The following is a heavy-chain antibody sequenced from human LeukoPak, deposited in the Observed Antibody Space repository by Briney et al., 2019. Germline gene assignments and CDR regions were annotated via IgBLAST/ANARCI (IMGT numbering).Heavy chain of an antibody. CDR2: ISSSGSTI. V-gene: IGHV3-48*03. CDR3: ARALVAGVTLNALDI. J-gene: IGHJ3*02. D-gene: IGHD2-15*01. Sequence: PGGSLRLSCAASGFTFSSYEMNWVRQAPGKGLEWVSYISSSGSTIYYADSVKGRFTISRDNAKKTLYVQMNSLRAEDTAVYYCARALVAGVTLNALDIWGQGTMVTVSS. CDR1: GFTFSSYE.